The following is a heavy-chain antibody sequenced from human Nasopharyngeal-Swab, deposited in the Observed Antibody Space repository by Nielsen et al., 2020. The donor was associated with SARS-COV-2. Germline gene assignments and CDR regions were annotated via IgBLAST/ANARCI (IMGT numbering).Heavy chain of an antibody. CDR1: GFTFSSYA. D-gene: IGHD3-16*01. V-gene: IGHV3-30-3*01. CDR3: ARGSEIWGAFDI. CDR2: ISYDGSNK. Sequence: GGSLRLSCAASGFTFSSYAMHWVRQAPGKGLEWVAVISYDGSNKYYADSVKGRFTISRDNSKNTLYLQMNSLRAEDTAVYYCARGSEIWGAFDIWGQGTMVTVSS. J-gene: IGHJ3*02.